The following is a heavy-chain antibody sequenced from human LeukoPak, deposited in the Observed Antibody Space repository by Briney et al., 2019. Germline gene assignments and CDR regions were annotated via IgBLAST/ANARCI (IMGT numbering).Heavy chain of an antibody. D-gene: IGHD6-25*01. CDR1: GYTFSAYY. CDR3: ARDWDGSGWTQYLHH. J-gene: IGHJ1*01. Sequence: ASVKVSCKASGYTFSAYYIHWVRQAPGQGLEWMGWINPNSGDTKCAQKFQGRVAMTRDTSIRTAHMELSRLKSDDTAVYYCARDWDGSGWTQYLHHWGQGTLVTVSS. V-gene: IGHV1-2*02. CDR2: INPNSGDT.